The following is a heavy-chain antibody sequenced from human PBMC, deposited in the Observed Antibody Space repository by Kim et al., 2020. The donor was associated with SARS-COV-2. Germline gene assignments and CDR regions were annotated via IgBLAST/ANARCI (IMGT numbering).Heavy chain of an antibody. J-gene: IGHJ4*02. Sequence: YAQKFQGRVTMTSDTSISTAYMELSRLRSDYTAVYCCARSPSGSYFHFDYWGQGTLVTVSS. V-gene: IGHV1-2*02. D-gene: IGHD1-26*01. CDR3: ARSPSGSYFHFDY.